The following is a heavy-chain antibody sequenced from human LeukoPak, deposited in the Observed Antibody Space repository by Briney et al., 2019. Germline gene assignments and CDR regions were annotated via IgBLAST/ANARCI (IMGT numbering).Heavy chain of an antibody. CDR3: VTGTFDY. J-gene: IGHJ4*02. D-gene: IGHD1-1*01. CDR2: SSSGSTI. V-gene: IGHV3-48*03. Sequence: SSSGSTIYYADSVKGRFTISRGNAKNSLYLQMNSLRAEDTAVYYCVTGTFDYWGQGTLVTVSS.